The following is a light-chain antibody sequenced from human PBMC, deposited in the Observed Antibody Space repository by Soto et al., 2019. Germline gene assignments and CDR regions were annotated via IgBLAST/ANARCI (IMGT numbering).Light chain of an antibody. CDR1: SSDVGGFDH. CDR3: NSFTTTNTYV. V-gene: IGLV2-14*03. J-gene: IGLJ1*01. Sequence: QSALTQPASVSGSPGQSITISCTGASSDVGGFDHVSWYQQHPDKVPRLLIYDVSSRPSGVSDRFSGSKSGNTASLTISGLQAEDEADYYCNSFTTTNTYVFGTGTKVTVL. CDR2: DVS.